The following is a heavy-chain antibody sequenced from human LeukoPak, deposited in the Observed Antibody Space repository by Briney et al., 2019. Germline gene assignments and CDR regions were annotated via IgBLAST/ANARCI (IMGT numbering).Heavy chain of an antibody. Sequence: GASVKVSCKASTYISSDFGIRWVRLAPGGGLEWMGWVSGDNGQTNYGHKFYGRVTMTMETSTNTASMELRGLRSDDTAIYYCARVYLYTTGWSAAYYYFMDVWGKGTTVIVSS. CDR1: TYISSDFG. J-gene: IGHJ6*03. V-gene: IGHV1-18*01. D-gene: IGHD6-19*01. CDR3: ARVYLYTTGWSAAYYYFMDV. CDR2: VSGDNGQT.